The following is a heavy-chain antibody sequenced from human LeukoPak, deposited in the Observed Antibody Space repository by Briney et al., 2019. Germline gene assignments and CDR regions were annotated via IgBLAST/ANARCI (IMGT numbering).Heavy chain of an antibody. CDR2: ISAYNGNT. J-gene: IGHJ4*02. CDR3: ARGDDSSGYYPGYFDY. D-gene: IGHD3-22*01. Sequence: ASVKVSCKASGDTFTSYGISWVRQAPGQGLEWMGWISAYNGNTNYAQKLQGRVTMTTDTSTSTAYMELRSLRSDDTAVYYCARGDDSSGYYPGYFDYWGQGTLVTVSS. CDR1: GDTFTSYG. V-gene: IGHV1-18*01.